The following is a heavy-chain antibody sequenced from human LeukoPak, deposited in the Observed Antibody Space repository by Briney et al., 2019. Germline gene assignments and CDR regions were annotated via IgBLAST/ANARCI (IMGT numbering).Heavy chain of an antibody. Sequence: PGGSLRLSCAASGFTFSSYWMHWVRQAPGKGLVWVSRINSDGSSTSYADSVKGRFTISRDNAKNALYVQMNSLRAEDTAVYYCARGLSPAAAGVNYWGQGTLVTVSS. CDR1: GFTFSSYW. D-gene: IGHD6-13*01. V-gene: IGHV3-74*01. CDR2: INSDGSST. J-gene: IGHJ4*02. CDR3: ARGLSPAAAGVNY.